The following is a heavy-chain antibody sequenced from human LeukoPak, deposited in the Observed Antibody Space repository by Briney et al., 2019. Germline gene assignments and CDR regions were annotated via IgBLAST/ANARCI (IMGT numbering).Heavy chain of an antibody. V-gene: IGHV1-2*02. D-gene: IGHD5-18*01. CDR2: INPNSGGT. J-gene: IGHJ2*01. CDR3: ARAAAAMVTGGYFDL. Sequence: ASVKVSCKASGYTFTGYYMHWVRQAPGQGLEWVGWINPNSGGTNYAQKFQGRVTMTRDTSTSTAYMELSRLRSDDTAVYCCARAAAAMVTGGYFDLWGRGTLVTVPS. CDR1: GYTFTGYY.